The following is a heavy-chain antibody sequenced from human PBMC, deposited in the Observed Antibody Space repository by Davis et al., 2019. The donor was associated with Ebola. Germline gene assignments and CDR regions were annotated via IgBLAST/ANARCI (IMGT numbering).Heavy chain of an antibody. D-gene: IGHD5-18*01. V-gene: IGHV4-34*01. CDR2: IDHRGST. J-gene: IGHJ4*02. CDR1: GASLSGSY. Sequence: PSETLSLTCVVSGASLSGSYWRWIRQPPGKGSEWIGEIDHRGSTTYNLSLKSRVTISVDASPNQFSLRLASVTAADTAVYYCARVGDSYGWTYDYWGQGTHVTVSS. CDR3: ARVGDSYGWTYDY.